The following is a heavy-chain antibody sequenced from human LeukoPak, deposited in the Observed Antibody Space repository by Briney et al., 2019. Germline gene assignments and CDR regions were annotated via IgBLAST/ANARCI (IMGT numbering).Heavy chain of an antibody. J-gene: IGHJ4*02. CDR3: AKDQVGRLLWFGELSVFDY. V-gene: IGHV3-30*18. CDR1: GFTFSSYG. Sequence: PGRSLRLSCAASGFTFSSYGMHWVRQAPGRGLEWVAVISYDASNKYYADSVKGRFTISRDNSKNTLYLQMNSLRAEDTAVYYCAKDQVGRLLWFGELSVFDYWGQGTLVTVSS. CDR2: ISYDASNK. D-gene: IGHD3-10*01.